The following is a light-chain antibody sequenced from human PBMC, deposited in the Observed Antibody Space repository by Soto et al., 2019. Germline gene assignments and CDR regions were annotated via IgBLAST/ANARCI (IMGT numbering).Light chain of an antibody. Sequence: EIVLTQSPGTLSLSPGERATLSCRASQSVSSSYLAWYQQKPGQAPRLLIYGASSRATGIPDRFSGSGSGTDFTLTISRLEPEDFAVYYCQLYGSSPPRFTFGPGTKVDIK. J-gene: IGKJ3*01. CDR3: QLYGSSPPRFT. CDR2: GAS. V-gene: IGKV3-20*01. CDR1: QSVSSSY.